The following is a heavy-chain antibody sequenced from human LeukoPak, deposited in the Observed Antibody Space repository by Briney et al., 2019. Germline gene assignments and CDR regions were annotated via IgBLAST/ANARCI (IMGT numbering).Heavy chain of an antibody. CDR1: GGSFSGYY. J-gene: IGHJ4*02. Sequence: SETLSLTCAVYGGSFSGYYWSWIRQPPGKGLEWIGSIYYSGSTYYNPSLKSRVTISVDTSKNQFSLKLSSVTAADTAVYYCARLDVYSYGRDYWGQGTLVTVSS. D-gene: IGHD5-18*01. CDR3: ARLDVYSYGRDY. V-gene: IGHV4-34*01. CDR2: IYYSGST.